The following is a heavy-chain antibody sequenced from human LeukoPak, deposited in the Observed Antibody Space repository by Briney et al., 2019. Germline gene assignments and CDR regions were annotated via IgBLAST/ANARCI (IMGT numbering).Heavy chain of an antibody. CDR1: GFTFSSYA. Sequence: GGSLRLSCAASGFTFSSYAMSWVRQAPGKGLEWVSAISGSGGSTYYADSVKGWFTISRDNSKNTLYLQMNSLRAEDTAVYYCAKEGGTYYDFWSGYSYHPYFDYWGQGTLVTVSS. CDR2: ISGSGGST. V-gene: IGHV3-23*01. J-gene: IGHJ4*02. D-gene: IGHD3-3*01. CDR3: AKEGGTYYDFWSGYSYHPYFDY.